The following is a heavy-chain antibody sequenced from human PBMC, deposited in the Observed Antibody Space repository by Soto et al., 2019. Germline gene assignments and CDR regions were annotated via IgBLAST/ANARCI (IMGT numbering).Heavy chain of an antibody. CDR1: GFTVNNNC. V-gene: IGHV3-53*01. D-gene: IGHD3-10*01. Sequence: VGSLRLSCAASGFTVNNNCMNWVRQAAGKGLEWVSVIYSGGSTYYADSVKGRFTISRDNSKNTLYLQMNSLRAEDTAVYYCARGAQDGVTMVRGVIVPPRYYYGMDVWGQGTTVTVSS. CDR2: IYSGGST. J-gene: IGHJ6*02. CDR3: ARGAQDGVTMVRGVIVPPRYYYGMDV.